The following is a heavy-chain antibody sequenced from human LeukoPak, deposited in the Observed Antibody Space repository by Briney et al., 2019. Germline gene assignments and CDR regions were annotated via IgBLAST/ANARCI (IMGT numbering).Heavy chain of an antibody. Sequence: ETLSLTCTVSGYSISSGYYWGWIRQPPGKGLEWFGSIYHSGSTYYNPSLKRRVTISVDTSKNQYSLKLSSVTAADTAVYYCARATNSSGWPYYFDSWGQGTLVTVSS. CDR3: ARATNSSGWPYYFDS. J-gene: IGHJ4*02. CDR1: GYSISSGYY. V-gene: IGHV4-38-2*02. D-gene: IGHD6-19*01. CDR2: IYHSGST.